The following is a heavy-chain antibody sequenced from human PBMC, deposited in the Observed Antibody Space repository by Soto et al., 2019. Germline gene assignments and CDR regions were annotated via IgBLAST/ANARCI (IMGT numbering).Heavy chain of an antibody. CDR3: ARDRVMYSSSWYGERWFDP. Sequence: SETLSLTCTVSGGSISSSYWSWIRQPPGKGLEWIGYIYYSGNSNYNPSLKSRVTMSVDTSKNQFSLKLSSVTAADTAVYYCARDRVMYSSSWYGERWFDPWGQGTLVTVSS. V-gene: IGHV4-59*01. CDR2: IYYSGNS. D-gene: IGHD6-13*01. CDR1: GGSISSSY. J-gene: IGHJ5*02.